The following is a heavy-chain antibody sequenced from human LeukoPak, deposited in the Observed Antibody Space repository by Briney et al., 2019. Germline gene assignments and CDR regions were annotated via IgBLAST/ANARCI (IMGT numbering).Heavy chain of an antibody. J-gene: IGHJ4*02. V-gene: IGHV4-34*08. CDR2: INHSGST. D-gene: IGHD3-10*01. CDR1: GFTVSSNY. CDR3: MVRGVIDPDIFDF. Sequence: GSLRLSCAASGFTVSSNYMSWIRQPPGKGLEWIGEINHSGSTNYNPSLKSRVTISVDTSKNQFSLKLNSVTAADTAVYYCMVRGVIDPDIFDFWGQGTLVTVSS.